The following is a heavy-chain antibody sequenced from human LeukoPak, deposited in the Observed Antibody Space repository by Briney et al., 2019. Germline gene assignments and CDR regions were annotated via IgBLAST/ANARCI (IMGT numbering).Heavy chain of an antibody. D-gene: IGHD3-22*01. CDR2: IYNSGNT. CDR3: ARGRYYYDSFLGEKWDWFDP. Sequence: PSETLSLTCGVSGASFNSGSFSWSWIRQPPGKGMEWIGYIYNSGNTYYNPSLKSRISTSLDPSDNQFSLRLSSVAAADTAVYYCARGRYYYDSFLGEKWDWFDPWGQGTLVTVSS. V-gene: IGHV4-30-4*07. J-gene: IGHJ5*02. CDR1: GASFNSGSFS.